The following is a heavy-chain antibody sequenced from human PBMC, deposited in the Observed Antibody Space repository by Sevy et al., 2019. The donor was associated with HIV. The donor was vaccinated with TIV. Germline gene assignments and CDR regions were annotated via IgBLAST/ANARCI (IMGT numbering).Heavy chain of an antibody. D-gene: IGHD5-12*01. CDR2: VSYDGRDQ. Sequence: GGSLRLSCAASGLVFSDYAMHWVRQAPGKGLEWVAFVSYDGRDQACAASVEGRFTIARDSFKSTVYLQMNRLRDEDTAVYFCTKDRYDGTAFGDYWGQGSLVTVSS. CDR3: TKDRYDGTAFGDY. V-gene: IGHV3-30*04. J-gene: IGHJ4*02. CDR1: GLVFSDYA.